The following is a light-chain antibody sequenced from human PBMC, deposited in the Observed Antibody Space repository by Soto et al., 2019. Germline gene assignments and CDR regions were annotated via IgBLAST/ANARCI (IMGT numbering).Light chain of an antibody. V-gene: IGKV3-15*01. CDR1: QSVRSY. CDR2: GAS. Sequence: PATLSVSPGERATLSCGASQSVRSYLAWYQQEPGQAPRLLVHGASTRAPGIPARFSGSGSGTDFTLTISSLQSEDFAVYYCHQYDHWPRTFGQGTKVDIK. CDR3: HQYDHWPRT. J-gene: IGKJ1*01.